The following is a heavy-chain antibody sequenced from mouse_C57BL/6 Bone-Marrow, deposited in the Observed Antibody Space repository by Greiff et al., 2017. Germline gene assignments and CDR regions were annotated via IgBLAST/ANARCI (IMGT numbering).Heavy chain of an antibody. D-gene: IGHD2-1*01. V-gene: IGHV1-5*01. J-gene: IGHJ3*01. CDR3: AREGGNPAGFAC. CDR2: IYPGNSDT. Sequence: EVQVVQSGTVLVRPGASVKMSCKTSGYTFTSYWMHWVKQRPGQGLEWIGAIYPGNSDTSYNQKFKGKAKLTAVTSASTAYMELSSLTNEDSAVYYGAREGGNPAGFACWGRGTVVTVTA. CDR1: GYTFTSYW.